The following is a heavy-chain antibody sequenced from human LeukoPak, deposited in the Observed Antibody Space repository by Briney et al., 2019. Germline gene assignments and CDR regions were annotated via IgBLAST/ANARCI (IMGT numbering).Heavy chain of an antibody. CDR3: ARDAIVTDF. CDR1: GFTFSSYW. J-gene: IGHJ4*02. D-gene: IGHD1-26*01. Sequence: GGSLRLSCAASGFTFSSYWMSWVRQAPGKGLEWVANIKPDGSQIYYAASVKGRFTISRDNAKGSVYLQMNSLRVDDTAVYYCARDAIVTDFWGQGTLSPSPQ. V-gene: IGHV3-7*01. CDR2: IKPDGSQI.